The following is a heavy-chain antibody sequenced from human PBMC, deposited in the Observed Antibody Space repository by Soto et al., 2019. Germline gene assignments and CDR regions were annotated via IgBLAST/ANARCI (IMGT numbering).Heavy chain of an antibody. V-gene: IGHV1-69*12. D-gene: IGHD1-1*01. Sequence: QVHLEQSGAEVKKPGSSVKVSCKASGGTFSNSAISWVRQAPGQGLEWMGGIMPIFRTPDYAQKFQGRVTITADESTSTAYMELSGLRSDDTAVYYCARDKGRLQLGGNYSYILDVWGQGTTVTVSS. CDR2: IMPIFRTP. CDR3: ARDKGRLQLGGNYSYILDV. J-gene: IGHJ6*02. CDR1: GGTFSNSA.